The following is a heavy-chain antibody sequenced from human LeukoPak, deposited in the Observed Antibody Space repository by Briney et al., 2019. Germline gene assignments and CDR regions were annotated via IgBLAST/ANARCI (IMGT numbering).Heavy chain of an antibody. CDR3: AKDLSWNTADR. CDR2: MYSGGDT. Sequence: GGSLRLSCAASGFTVSDNYMSWVRQAPGKGLEWVSVMYSGGDTYYANSVKGRFTISRDNAKNLLYLQMNGLRADDTAVYYCAKDLSWNTADRWGQGTLVTVSS. D-gene: IGHD1/OR15-1a*01. V-gene: IGHV3-66*01. CDR1: GFTVSDNY. J-gene: IGHJ5*02.